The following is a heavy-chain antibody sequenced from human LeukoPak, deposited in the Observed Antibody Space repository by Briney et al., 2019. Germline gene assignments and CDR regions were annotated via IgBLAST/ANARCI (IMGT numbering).Heavy chain of an antibody. CDR2: IYYSGST. V-gene: IGHV4-59*12. Sequence: SETLSLTCTVSGGSISSYYWSWIRQPPGKGLEWIGYIYYSGSTNYNSSLKSRVTISIDTSKNQFSLKLSSVTAADTAVYYCARGEDYYDSGGYFGDAFDIWGQGTMVTVSS. CDR3: ARGEDYYDSGGYFGDAFDI. CDR1: GGSISSYY. J-gene: IGHJ3*02. D-gene: IGHD3-22*01.